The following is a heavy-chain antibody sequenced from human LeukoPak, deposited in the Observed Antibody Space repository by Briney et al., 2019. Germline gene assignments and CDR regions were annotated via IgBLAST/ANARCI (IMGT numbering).Heavy chain of an antibody. J-gene: IGHJ6*03. V-gene: IGHV4-39*01. CDR2: IYYSGST. Sequence: SETLSLTCTVSGGSIGSSSYYWGWIRQPPGKGLEWIGSIYYSGSTYYNPSLKSRVTISVDTSKNQFSLKLSSVTAADTAVYYCARKENYYYYYMDVWGKGTTVTISS. CDR1: GGSIGSSSYY. CDR3: ARKENYYYYYMDV.